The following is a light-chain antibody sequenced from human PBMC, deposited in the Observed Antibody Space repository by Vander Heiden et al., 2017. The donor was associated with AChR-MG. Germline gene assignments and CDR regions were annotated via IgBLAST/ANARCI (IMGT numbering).Light chain of an antibody. J-gene: IGKJ5*01. Sequence: IQMTQSPPSLSASVGARIIITFRASQRLRNKLHWYQQRPGRAPRLLIYAAGGLQRGVRSRFSGSGSATEYTLTISSLQPEDFATYYWQQSHNDPVSFGQGTRLEI. CDR3: QQSHNDPVS. V-gene: IGKV1-39*01. CDR2: AAG. CDR1: QRLRNK.